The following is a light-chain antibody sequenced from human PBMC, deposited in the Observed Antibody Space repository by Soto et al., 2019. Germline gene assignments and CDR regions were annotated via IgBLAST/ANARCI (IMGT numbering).Light chain of an antibody. CDR1: SSDVGGYDH. CDR3: SSYTNKDTLL. Sequence: QSALTQPASVSGSPGQSITISCTGTSSDVGGYDHVSWYQQHPGKAPKLIIYDVTVRPSGISRRFSGSKSDNTASLAVSGRQPEDEADYYCSSYTNKDTLLFGGGTKVTVL. J-gene: IGLJ3*02. V-gene: IGLV2-14*03. CDR2: DVT.